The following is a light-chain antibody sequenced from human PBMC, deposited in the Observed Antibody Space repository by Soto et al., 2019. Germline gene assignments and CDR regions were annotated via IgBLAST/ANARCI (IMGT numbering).Light chain of an antibody. CDR1: QSVSSY. Sequence: PGERAALSCRASQSVSSYLAWYQQKPGQAPRLLIFGASYRATGIPARFSGSGSGTEFNLTISSLQSEDFAVYFCQQYDDWLRLTFGGGTKVHIK. J-gene: IGKJ4*01. CDR3: QQYDDWLRLT. CDR2: GAS. V-gene: IGKV3D-15*01.